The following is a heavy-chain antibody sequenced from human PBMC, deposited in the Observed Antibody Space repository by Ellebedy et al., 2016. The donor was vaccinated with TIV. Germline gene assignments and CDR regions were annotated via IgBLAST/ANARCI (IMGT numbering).Heavy chain of an antibody. J-gene: IGHJ6*02. CDR2: ISAYNGNT. V-gene: IGHV1-18*04. CDR3: ARGGYYYGMDV. CDR1: GYTFTGYY. Sequence: ASVKVSXXASGYTFTGYYMHWVRQAPGQGLEWMGWISAYNGNTNYAQKLQGRVTMTTDTSTSTAYMELRSLRSDDTAVYYCARGGYYYGMDVWGQGTTVTVSS.